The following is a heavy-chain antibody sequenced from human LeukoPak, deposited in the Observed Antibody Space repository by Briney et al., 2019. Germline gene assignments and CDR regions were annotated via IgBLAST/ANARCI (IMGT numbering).Heavy chain of an antibody. V-gene: IGHV3-21*06. D-gene: IGHD6-13*01. Sequence: GGSLRLSCAASGFTFSTYSMSWVRQAPGKGLEWVSSISSNSRYIYYADSMRGRFTISRDNAKNSLYLQMNSLRAEDTAVYYCARDTYSSSWYQRECFDYWGQGTLVTVSS. CDR2: ISSNSRYI. CDR3: ARDTYSSSWYQRECFDY. CDR1: GFTFSTYS. J-gene: IGHJ4*02.